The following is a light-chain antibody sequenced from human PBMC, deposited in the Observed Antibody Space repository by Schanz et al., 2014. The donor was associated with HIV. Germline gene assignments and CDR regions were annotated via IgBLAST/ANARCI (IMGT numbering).Light chain of an antibody. CDR2: EVT. V-gene: IGLV2-8*01. CDR1: SSDVGGYDF. Sequence: QSALTQPPSASGSPGQSVTITCTGTSSDVGGYDFVSWYQQHPGKAPKLMIYEVTKRPLGVPNRFSGSKSGNTASLTISGLLAEDEADYYCSSFRDTNTVVFGGGTKLTVL. CDR3: SSFRDTNTVV. J-gene: IGLJ2*01.